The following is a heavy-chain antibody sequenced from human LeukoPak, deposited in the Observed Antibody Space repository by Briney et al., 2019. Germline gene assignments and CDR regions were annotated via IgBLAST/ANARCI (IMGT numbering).Heavy chain of an antibody. V-gene: IGHV3-23*01. CDR2: ISGSGGST. Sequence: GGSLRLSCAASGFTFSSYAMSWVRQAPGKGLEWVSAISGSGGSTYYADSVKGRFTISRDNSKNTLYLQMNSLRAEDTAVYYCANDYGDRGGPIDYWGQGTQVTVSS. CDR1: GFTFSSYA. J-gene: IGHJ4*02. CDR3: ANDYGDRGGPIDY. D-gene: IGHD4-17*01.